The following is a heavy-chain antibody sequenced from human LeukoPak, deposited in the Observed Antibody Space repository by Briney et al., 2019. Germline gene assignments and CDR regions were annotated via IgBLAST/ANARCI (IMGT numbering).Heavy chain of an antibody. CDR2: ISSGSSTI. V-gene: IGHV3-48*02. J-gene: IGHJ4*02. Sequence: GGSLRLSCAASGFTFSTYSMNWVRQAPGKGLGWVSYISSGSSTIYYADSVKGRFTISRDNAKNSLYLQMNSLRDEDTAVYSCARDRGGGYDFDYWGQGTLVTVSS. CDR1: GFTFSTYS. D-gene: IGHD5-12*01. CDR3: ARDRGGGYDFDY.